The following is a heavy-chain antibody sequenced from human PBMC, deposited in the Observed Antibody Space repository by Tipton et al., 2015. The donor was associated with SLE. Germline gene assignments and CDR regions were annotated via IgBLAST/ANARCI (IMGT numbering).Heavy chain of an antibody. CDR1: GGSISTYY. J-gene: IGHJ6*03. CDR3: ARDPWGYAFWSGSTLGYMDV. D-gene: IGHD3-3*01. Sequence: TLSLTCTVSGGSISTYYWSWIRQPPGKGLERIGFIFYTGTTKYNPSLKSRVSISVDTSKDQFSLRLNSVTAADTAVYYCARDPWGYAFWSGSTLGYMDVWGKGTTVTVSS. V-gene: IGHV4-59*12. CDR2: IFYTGTT.